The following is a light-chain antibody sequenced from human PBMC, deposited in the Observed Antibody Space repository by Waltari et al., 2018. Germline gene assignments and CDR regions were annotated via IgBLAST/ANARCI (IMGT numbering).Light chain of an antibody. Sequence: QSALTQPASVSGSPGQSITISCTGNSSDVGGYSLASWYQQLPGKAPKLILYEDRKRPSGVSDRFSGSTSGNTASLTISGLQAEDEADYFCCSYAGYSTYVFGTGTKVTVL. CDR2: EDR. CDR1: SSDVGGYSL. V-gene: IGLV2-23*01. CDR3: CSYAGYSTYV. J-gene: IGLJ1*01.